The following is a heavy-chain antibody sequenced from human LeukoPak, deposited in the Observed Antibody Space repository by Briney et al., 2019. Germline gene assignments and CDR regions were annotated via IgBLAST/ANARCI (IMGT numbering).Heavy chain of an antibody. CDR3: ALLGAAGREYFQH. CDR2: VYSGGST. V-gene: IGHV3-53*01. J-gene: IGHJ1*01. CDR1: GFTVSSTD. D-gene: IGHD6-13*01. Sequence: GESLRLSCAASGFTVSSTDMSWVRQAPGKGLEWVSAVYSGGSTFYADSVKGRFTISRDNSKNTLYLQISSLGAEDTAVYYCALLGAAGREYFQHWGQGTLVTVSS.